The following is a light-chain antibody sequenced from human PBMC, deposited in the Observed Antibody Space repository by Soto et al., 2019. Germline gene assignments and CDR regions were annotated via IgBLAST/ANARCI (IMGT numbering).Light chain of an antibody. CDR3: QQYDAYPWT. CDR1: QIVLYSSNNKNY. CDR2: WAS. J-gene: IGKJ1*01. V-gene: IGKV4-1*01. Sequence: DIVMTQSPYSLAVSLGEMSTVNCKCSQIVLYSSNNKNYLAWYQQKPGQPPKLLIYWASTRESGVPDRFSGSGSGTDFTLTISSLQPDDFATYYCQQYDAYPWTFGLGTKVDI.